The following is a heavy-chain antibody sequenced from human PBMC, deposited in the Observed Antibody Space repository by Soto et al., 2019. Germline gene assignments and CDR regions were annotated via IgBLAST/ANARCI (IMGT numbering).Heavy chain of an antibody. J-gene: IGHJ4*02. CDR1: GFTFSSYW. D-gene: IGHD2-15*01. CDR2: INSDGSST. CDR3: ARDQGYCSGGSCYVAGY. V-gene: IGHV3-74*01. Sequence: EVQLVESGGGLVQPGGSLRLSCEASGFTFSSYWMHWVRQAPGKGLVWVSRINSDGSSTTYADSVKGRFTISRDNAKNTLYLQLNSLRAEDTAVYYCARDQGYCSGGSCYVAGYWGQGTLVTVSS.